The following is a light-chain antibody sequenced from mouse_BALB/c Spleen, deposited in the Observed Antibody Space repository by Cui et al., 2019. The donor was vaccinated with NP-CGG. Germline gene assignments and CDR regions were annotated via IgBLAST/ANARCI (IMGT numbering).Light chain of an antibody. J-gene: IGLJ1*01. CDR1: TGAVTTSNY. Sequence: QAVVTQESAPTTSPGEKVTLTCRSSTGAVTTSNYANWVQEKPDHLFTGLIGGTNNRAPGVPARFSGSLIGDKAALTITGAQIEDEAIYFCALWYSNHWVFGGGTKLTVL. V-gene: IGLV1*01. CDR3: ALWYSNHWV. CDR2: GTN.